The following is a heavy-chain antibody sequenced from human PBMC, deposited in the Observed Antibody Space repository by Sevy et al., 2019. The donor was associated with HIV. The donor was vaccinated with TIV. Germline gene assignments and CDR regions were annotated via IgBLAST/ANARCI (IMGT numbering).Heavy chain of an antibody. V-gene: IGHV5-51*01. CDR1: GYSFTSYW. Sequence: GESLKISCKGSGYSFTSYWIGWVRQMPGKGLEWMGIIYPGDSDTRYSPSFQGQVTISADKSISTAYLQWSSLKASDTAMYYCARRRGRAVAGTYYFDYWGQGTLVTVSS. CDR3: ARRRGRAVAGTYYFDY. CDR2: IYPGDSDT. J-gene: IGHJ4*02. D-gene: IGHD6-19*01.